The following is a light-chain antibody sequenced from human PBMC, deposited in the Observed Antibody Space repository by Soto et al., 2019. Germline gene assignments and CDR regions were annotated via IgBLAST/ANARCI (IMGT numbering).Light chain of an antibody. CDR1: QSISSW. Sequence: DIQMTQSPSTLSASVGDRVTMTVRASQSISSWLAWYQQKPGKAPKLLIYDASSLESGVPSRFSGSGSGTEFTLTISSLQPDDFATYYCQQYNSYWTFGQGTKVDI. J-gene: IGKJ1*01. CDR2: DAS. CDR3: QQYNSYWT. V-gene: IGKV1-5*01.